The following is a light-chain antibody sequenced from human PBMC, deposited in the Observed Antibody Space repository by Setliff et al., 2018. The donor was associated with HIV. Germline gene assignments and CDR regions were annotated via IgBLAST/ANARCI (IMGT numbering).Light chain of an antibody. Sequence: QSALTQPASVSGSPGQSITISCTGTSSDVGSHNLVSWYQVHPGKAPKFIIYEGNKRPSGVSNRFSGFKSGNTASLTISGLQAEDEADYYCCSYAGTSLPYVFGTGTKVTVL. J-gene: IGLJ1*01. CDR1: SSDVGSHNL. CDR2: EGN. CDR3: CSYAGTSLPYV. V-gene: IGLV2-23*01.